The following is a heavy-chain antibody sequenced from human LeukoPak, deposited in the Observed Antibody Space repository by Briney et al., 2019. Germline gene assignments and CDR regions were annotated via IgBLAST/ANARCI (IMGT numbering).Heavy chain of an antibody. V-gene: IGHV4-39*01. CDR3: ARRIANRNWFDP. CDR1: GGSISSSDYY. J-gene: IGHJ5*02. Sequence: PSGTLSLTCTVSGGSISSSDYYWGWVRQPPGKGLEWIGSIFYSGAAHCNPSLKSRVTISVDTSNNQFSLMLSSVTAADTAVYYCARRIANRNWFDPWGQGTLVTVSS. CDR2: IFYSGAA. D-gene: IGHD1/OR15-1a*01.